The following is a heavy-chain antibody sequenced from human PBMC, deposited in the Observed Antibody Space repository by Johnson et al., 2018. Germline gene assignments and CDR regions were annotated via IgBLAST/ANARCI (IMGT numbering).Heavy chain of an antibody. J-gene: IGHJ6*03. D-gene: IGHD3-10*01. V-gene: IGHV4-59*11. CDR1: GGSISRHS. Sequence: VQLQESGPGLVKXLETXSLXCTISGGSISRHSWSWIRQSPGKGLEWIGNVFYRGDTNYNPSLNSRVTISAVTSKNQFSLKLRSVTAADTAMYYCAIGHRGIMGGFYYYYMDVWGKGTTVTVSS. CDR3: AIGHRGIMGGFYYYYMDV. CDR2: VFYRGDT.